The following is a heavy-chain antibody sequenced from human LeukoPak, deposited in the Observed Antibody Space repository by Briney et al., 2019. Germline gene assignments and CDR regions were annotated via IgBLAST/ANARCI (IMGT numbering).Heavy chain of an antibody. Sequence: HGGSLRLSCAASGFPFSSHALSWVRQAPGRGLEWVSAISGDGGRTLYADSVKGRFTISRDNSKNTLYLQMNSLRAEDTAIYFCVYYDSSGYYYGRLRYWGQGTLVTVSS. CDR2: ISGDGGRT. J-gene: IGHJ4*02. D-gene: IGHD3-22*01. CDR3: VYYDSSGYYYGRLRY. V-gene: IGHV3-23*01. CDR1: GFPFSSHA.